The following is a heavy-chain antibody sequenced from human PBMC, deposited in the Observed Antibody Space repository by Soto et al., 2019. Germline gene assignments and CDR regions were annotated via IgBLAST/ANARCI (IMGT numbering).Heavy chain of an antibody. CDR3: ARENSPAGLDV. CDR2: ISTSGSTI. CDR1: GFTFSLYE. J-gene: IGHJ6*02. Sequence: EVQLVESGGGLAQPGGSLRLSCAASGFTFSLYEMPWVRQAPGKGLEWLSYISTSGSTIYHADSVKGRFTISRDNAKNSLFLQMNSLRAEDTAVYYCARENSPAGLDVWGQGTTVTVSS. V-gene: IGHV3-48*03. D-gene: IGHD6-13*01.